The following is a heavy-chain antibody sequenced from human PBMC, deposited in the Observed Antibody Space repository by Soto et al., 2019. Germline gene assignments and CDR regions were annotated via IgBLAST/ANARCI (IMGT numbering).Heavy chain of an antibody. V-gene: IGHV4-31*03. D-gene: IGHD4-17*01. Sequence: PSEALSLTCTVSNGSIDNTVFFLNWIGQHPGRGLEWIGYISYSGKTFYNPSLQSRVSMSLDTSTNQISLKLSSVTAADTAVYFCARHLSGDYPNDNWFEPWGHGTLVNVXS. CDR3: ARHLSGDYPNDNWFEP. CDR2: ISYSGKT. J-gene: IGHJ5*02. CDR1: NGSIDNTVFF.